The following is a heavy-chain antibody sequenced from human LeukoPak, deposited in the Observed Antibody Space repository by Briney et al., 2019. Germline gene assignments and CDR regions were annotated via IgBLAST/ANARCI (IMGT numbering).Heavy chain of an antibody. Sequence: SETLSLTCTVSGGSISSSSYYWGWIRQPPGKGLEWIGSIYYSGSTYYNPSLKSRVTISVDTSKNQFSLKLSSVTAADTAVYCCASGHDVPAAPFDYWGQGTLVTVSS. CDR3: ASGHDVPAAPFDY. V-gene: IGHV4-39*07. J-gene: IGHJ4*02. CDR1: GGSISSSSYY. D-gene: IGHD2-2*01. CDR2: IYYSGST.